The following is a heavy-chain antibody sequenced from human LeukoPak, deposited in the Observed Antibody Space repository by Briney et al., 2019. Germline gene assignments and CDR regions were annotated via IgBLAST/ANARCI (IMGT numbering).Heavy chain of an antibody. CDR2: ISAYNGNT. V-gene: IGHV1-18*01. CDR1: GYTFTSYG. CDR3: AREVTIFGVVINGYYFDY. Sequence: GASVKVSCKASGYTFTSYGISWVRQAPGQGLEWMGWISAYNGNTNYAQTLQGRVTMTTDTSTSTAYMELRSLRSDDTAVYYCAREVTIFGVVINGYYFDYWGQGTLVTVSS. J-gene: IGHJ4*02. D-gene: IGHD3-3*01.